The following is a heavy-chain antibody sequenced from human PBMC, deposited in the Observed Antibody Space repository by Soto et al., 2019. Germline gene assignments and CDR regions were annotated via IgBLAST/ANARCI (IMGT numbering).Heavy chain of an antibody. CDR1: GFTFSFYE. V-gene: IGHV3-48*03. Sequence: GSLRLSCAASGFTFSFYEMNWVRQAPGKGLEWVSYISNSATNIYNADSVKGRFTISRDNAKNSLYLQMNSLRVEDTAVYYCARGLIGDYWGQGTLVTVSS. J-gene: IGHJ4*02. CDR3: ARGLIGDY. CDR2: ISNSATNI. D-gene: IGHD2-8*01.